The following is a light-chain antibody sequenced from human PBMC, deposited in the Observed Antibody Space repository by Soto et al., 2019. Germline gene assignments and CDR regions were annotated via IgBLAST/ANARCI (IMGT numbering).Light chain of an antibody. Sequence: EMVLTQSPGTLSFSPGERATLSCRSSQSVSSSYLAWYQQKPGQAPRLLIYGASSRAPGIPDRFSGSGSGTDFTLTISRLEPEDFAVYYCQHRTFGQGTKLEIK. CDR3: QHRT. CDR2: GAS. V-gene: IGKV3-20*01. J-gene: IGKJ2*01. CDR1: QSVSSSY.